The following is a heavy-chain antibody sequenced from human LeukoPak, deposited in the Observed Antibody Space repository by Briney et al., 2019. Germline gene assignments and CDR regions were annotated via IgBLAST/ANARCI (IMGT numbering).Heavy chain of an antibody. CDR1: GFSIRTYG. CDR2: IQNDGENE. V-gene: IGHV3-30*19. J-gene: IGHJ5*02. D-gene: IGHD3-22*01. Sequence: GGFLRLSYEASGFSIRTYGIHWVRQARGKGLEWVATIQNDGENEYYADSVKGRFTISRDKSKNMLYLQMNSLRVDDTAIYYCARRGPPDGNYGNWIDPWGQGTLVTVSS. CDR3: ARRGPPDGNYGNWIDP.